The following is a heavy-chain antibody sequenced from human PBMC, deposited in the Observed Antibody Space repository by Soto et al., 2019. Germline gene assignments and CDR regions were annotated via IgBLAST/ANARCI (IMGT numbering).Heavy chain of an antibody. CDR1: GFTFSDYY. J-gene: IGHJ6*03. CDR3: ARVPRIYCSGGSCYSYYYYMDV. Sequence: GGSLRLSCAASGFTFSDYYMSWIRQAPGKRLEWVSYISSSGSTIYYADSVKGRFTISRDNAKNSLYLQMNSLRAEDTAVYYCARVPRIYCSGGSCYSYYYYMDVWGKGTTVTVSS. V-gene: IGHV3-11*01. D-gene: IGHD2-15*01. CDR2: ISSSGSTI.